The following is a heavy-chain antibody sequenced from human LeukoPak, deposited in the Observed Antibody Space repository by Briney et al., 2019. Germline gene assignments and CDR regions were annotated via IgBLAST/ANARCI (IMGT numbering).Heavy chain of an antibody. CDR2: IYSGGST. Sequence: GGSLRLSCAASGFTVSSNYMSWVRQAPGKGLEWVSVIYSGGSTYYADSVRGRFTISRDNSKNTLYLQMNSLGAEDTAVYYCARSHGYNTDYWGQGTLVTVSS. J-gene: IGHJ4*02. CDR3: ARSHGYNTDY. CDR1: GFTVSSNY. D-gene: IGHD5-24*01. V-gene: IGHV3-53*01.